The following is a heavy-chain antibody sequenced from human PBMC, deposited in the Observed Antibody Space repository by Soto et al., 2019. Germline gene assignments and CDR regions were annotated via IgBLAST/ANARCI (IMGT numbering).Heavy chain of an antibody. CDR1: GGSISSYY. J-gene: IGHJ6*03. V-gene: IGHV4-59*01. Sequence: SETLSLTCTVSGGSISSYYWSWIRQPPGKGLEWIGYIYYSGRTNYNPSFKSPVTISVDTSKNQCSLKLSSVTAADTAVYYCAKLAWPENYYYYYYMDVWGKGTTVTVSS. CDR2: IYYSGRT. CDR3: AKLAWPENYYYYYYMDV.